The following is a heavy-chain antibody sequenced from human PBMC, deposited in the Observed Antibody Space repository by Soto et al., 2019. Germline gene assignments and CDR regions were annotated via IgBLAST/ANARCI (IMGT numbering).Heavy chain of an antibody. Sequence: ASVKVSCKASGGTFSSYAISWVRQAPGQGLEWMGGIIPIFGTANYAQKFQGRVTITADKSTSTAYMELSSLRSEDTAVYYCARRGYCSSTSCPTDYYYGMDVWGQGTTVTVS. J-gene: IGHJ6*02. V-gene: IGHV1-69*06. CDR3: ARRGYCSSTSCPTDYYYGMDV. CDR1: GGTFSSYA. CDR2: IIPIFGTA. D-gene: IGHD2-2*01.